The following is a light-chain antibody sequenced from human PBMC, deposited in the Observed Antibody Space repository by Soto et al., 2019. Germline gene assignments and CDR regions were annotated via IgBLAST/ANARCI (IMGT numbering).Light chain of an antibody. Sequence: QSVLTQPPSVSAAPGQKVTISCSGSSSNIGDNYVSWYQQFPGTAPKLLIYENNKRPSGIPDRFSGSKSGTSGTLGITGLQTGDEADYYCGTWDASLRAVVFGGGTKVTVL. CDR3: GTWDASLRAVV. CDR1: SSNIGDNY. V-gene: IGLV1-51*02. J-gene: IGLJ2*01. CDR2: ENN.